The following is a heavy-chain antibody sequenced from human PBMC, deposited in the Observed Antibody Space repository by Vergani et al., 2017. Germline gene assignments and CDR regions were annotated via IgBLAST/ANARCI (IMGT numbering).Heavy chain of an antibody. V-gene: IGHV3-23*01. J-gene: IGHJ4*02. CDR1: GFTFSSYA. CDR3: AKGRGGSYLGDY. D-gene: IGHD1-26*01. Sequence: EVHLLESGGGLVQPGGSLRLSCAASGFTFSSYAMSWVRQAPGKGLEWVSAISGSGGSTYYADSVKGRFTISRDNSKNTLYLQMNSLRAEDTAVYYCAKGRGGSYLGDYWGQGTLVTVSS. CDR2: ISGSGGST.